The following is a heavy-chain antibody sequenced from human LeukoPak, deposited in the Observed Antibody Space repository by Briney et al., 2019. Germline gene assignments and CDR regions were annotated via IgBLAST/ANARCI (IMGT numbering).Heavy chain of an antibody. CDR3: ARGNTSYLFDY. Sequence: GGSLRLSCAASGFTFSSYGMHWVRQAPGKGLEWVAVISYDGSNKYYADSVKGRFTISRDNAKNSLYLQMNSLRAEDTAVYYCARGNTSYLFDYWGQGTLVTVSS. J-gene: IGHJ4*02. V-gene: IGHV3-30*03. CDR1: GFTFSSYG. CDR2: ISYDGSNK. D-gene: IGHD2-2*01.